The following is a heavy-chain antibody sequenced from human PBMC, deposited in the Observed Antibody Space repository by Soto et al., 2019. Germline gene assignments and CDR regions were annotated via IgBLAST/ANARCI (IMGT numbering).Heavy chain of an antibody. J-gene: IGHJ6*02. CDR2: VHNSGDT. D-gene: IGHD3-10*01. CDR3: ASAYYYGSGSHPYYFYGMDV. CDR1: GCSITNYF. Sequence: LETLSLTCTVSGCSITNYFWSWIRQPPGKGLEWVGYVHNSGDTKYNPSLKSRVTITVDTSKNQFSLRLTSVTAADAAVYYCASAYYYGSGSHPYYFYGMDVWGQGTTVTVSS. V-gene: IGHV4-59*01.